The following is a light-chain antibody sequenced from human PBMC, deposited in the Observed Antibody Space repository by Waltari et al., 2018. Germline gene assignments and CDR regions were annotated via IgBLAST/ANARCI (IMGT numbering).Light chain of an antibody. CDR3: QSYDSSNHEV. CDR2: EDN. CDR1: SGSIASNY. Sequence: NFMLTQPHSVSESPGKTVTISCTGSSGSIASNYVQWYQQRPGSAPTTVIYEDNQRPSGVPDRFSGSIDRSSNSASLTISGLKTEDEADYYCQSYDSSNHEVFGGGTKLTVL. J-gene: IGLJ3*02. V-gene: IGLV6-57*02.